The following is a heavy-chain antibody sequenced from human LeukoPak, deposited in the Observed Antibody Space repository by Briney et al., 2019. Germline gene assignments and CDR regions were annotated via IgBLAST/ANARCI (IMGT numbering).Heavy chain of an antibody. CDR3: TTYLRGDIVATTDY. Sequence: GGSLRLSCAASGFTFSGSAMHWVRQASGKGLEWVGRIRSKANSYATAYAASVKGRFTISRDDSKNTAYLQMNTLKTEDTAVYYCTTYLRGDIVATTDYRGQGTLVTVSS. CDR1: GFTFSGSA. D-gene: IGHD5-12*01. J-gene: IGHJ4*02. CDR2: IRSKANSYAT. V-gene: IGHV3-73*01.